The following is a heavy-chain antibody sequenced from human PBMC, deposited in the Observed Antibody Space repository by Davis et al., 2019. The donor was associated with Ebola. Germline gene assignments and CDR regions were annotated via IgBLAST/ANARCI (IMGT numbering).Heavy chain of an antibody. CDR2: INPSGGST. Sequence: ASVKVSCKASGYTFTSYYMHWVRQAPGQGLEWMGIINPSGGSTSYAQKFQGRVTMTRDTSTSTVYMELSSLRSEDTAVYYCAREESSIYDSSAYRVIDPWGQGTLVTVSS. CDR3: AREESSIYDSSAYRVIDP. D-gene: IGHD3-22*01. CDR1: GYTFTSYY. V-gene: IGHV1-46*01. J-gene: IGHJ5*02.